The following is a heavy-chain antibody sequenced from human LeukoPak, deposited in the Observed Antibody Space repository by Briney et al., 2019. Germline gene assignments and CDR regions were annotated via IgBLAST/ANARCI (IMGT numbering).Heavy chain of an antibody. V-gene: IGHV3-74*01. CDR2: INDDGTYT. CDR3: ARGGSSSGWYGGDYYYYYMDV. D-gene: IGHD6-19*01. J-gene: IGHJ6*03. CDR1: GFTSSSYW. Sequence: GGSLRLSCALSGFTSSSYWMHWVRQVPGKGLVWVSRINDDGTYTVYADSVKGRFTISRDNAKNSLYLQMNSLRAEDTAVYYCARGGSSSGWYGGDYYYYYMDVWGKGTTVTISS.